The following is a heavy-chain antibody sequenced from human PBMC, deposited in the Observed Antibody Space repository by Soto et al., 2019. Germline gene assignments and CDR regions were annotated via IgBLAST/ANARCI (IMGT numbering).Heavy chain of an antibody. CDR2: TIPMLSMP. CDR3: ATSYGSGSQAFDF. D-gene: IGHD3-10*01. V-gene: IGHV1-69*02. Sequence: QVQLVQSGAELKKPGSSVRVSCKASGDTFNFYTINWVRQAPGQGLEWMGRTIPMLSMPNYALKFQGRLSITADKSTSTAYMDLNSLKSEDTAMYYCATSYGSGSQAFDFWGQGTLVTVSS. CDR1: GDTFNFYT. J-gene: IGHJ4*02.